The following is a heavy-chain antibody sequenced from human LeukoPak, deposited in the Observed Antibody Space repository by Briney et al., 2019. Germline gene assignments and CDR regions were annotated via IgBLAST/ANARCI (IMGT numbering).Heavy chain of an antibody. CDR1: GFTVSSNY. D-gene: IGHD6-19*01. CDR2: ISSSSSYI. J-gene: IGHJ4*02. CDR3: ARDPQWLVSNTGYFDY. Sequence: GGSLRLSCAASGFTVSSNYMSWVRQAPGKGLEWVSSISSSSSYIYYADSVKGRFTISRDNAKNSLYLQMNSLRAEDTAVYYCARDPQWLVSNTGYFDYWGQGTLVTVSS. V-gene: IGHV3-21*01.